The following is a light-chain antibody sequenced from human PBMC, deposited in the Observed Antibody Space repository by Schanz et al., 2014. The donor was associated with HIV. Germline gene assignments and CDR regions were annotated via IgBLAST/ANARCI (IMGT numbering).Light chain of an antibody. V-gene: IGKV1-5*03. CDR1: QSISNY. CDR3: LQYDDESHT. Sequence: DIQMTQSPSTLSASVGDRVTISCRASQSISNYLAWYQQKPGKAPKLLIHTASSLESGVPSRFSGGGSGTEFTLTISSLQPDDLATYYCLQYDDESHTFGQGTKLEIK. CDR2: TAS. J-gene: IGKJ2*01.